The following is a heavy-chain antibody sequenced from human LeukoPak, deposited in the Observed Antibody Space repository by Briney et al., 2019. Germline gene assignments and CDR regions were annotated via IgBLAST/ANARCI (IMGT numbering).Heavy chain of an antibody. CDR3: AKDRETTASGTFDY. CDR1: GFTFSSYG. D-gene: IGHD6-13*01. CDR2: ISEDGSNK. J-gene: IGHJ4*02. Sequence: GGSLRLSCAASGFTFSSYGMHCVRQAPGKGLEWVAVISEDGSNKYYEDSVKGRFTFSRDNSNNTLYLQMNSLRAEDTAVYYCAKDRETTASGTFDYWGQGTLVTVSS. V-gene: IGHV3-30*18.